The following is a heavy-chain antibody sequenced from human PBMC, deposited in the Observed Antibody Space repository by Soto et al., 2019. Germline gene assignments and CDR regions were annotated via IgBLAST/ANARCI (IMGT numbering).Heavy chain of an antibody. D-gene: IGHD5-18*01. CDR3: ARRVTARGDAFDI. Sequence: PGESLKISCKGSGYSFTSYWIGWVRQMPWKGLEWMGIIYPGDSDTRYSPSFQGQVTISADKSISTAYLQWSSLKASDTAMYYCARRVTARGDAFDIWGQGTMVTVSS. CDR1: GYSFTSYW. J-gene: IGHJ3*02. CDR2: IYPGDSDT. V-gene: IGHV5-51*01.